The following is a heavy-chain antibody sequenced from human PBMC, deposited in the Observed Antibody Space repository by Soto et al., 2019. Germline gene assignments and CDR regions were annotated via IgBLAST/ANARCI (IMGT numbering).Heavy chain of an antibody. V-gene: IGHV4-59*01. CDR1: GGSISSYY. D-gene: IGHD4-17*01. Sequence: SETLSLTCTVSGGSISSYYWSWIRQPPGKGLEWIGYIYYSGSTNYNPSLKSRVTISVDTSKNQFSLKLSSVTAADTAVYYCARGSGYDSDYGDYGFLDYWGQGTQVTVSS. J-gene: IGHJ4*02. CDR2: IYYSGST. CDR3: ARGSGYDSDYGDYGFLDY.